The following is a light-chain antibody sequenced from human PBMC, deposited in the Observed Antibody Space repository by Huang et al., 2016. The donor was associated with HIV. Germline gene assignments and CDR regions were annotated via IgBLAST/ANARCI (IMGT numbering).Light chain of an antibody. Sequence: DIQMTQSPSSLSASVGDRVTITCRASQGISNSLDWYQQKPGKAPKILLYAASRLESGVPSRCSGSGSGTDYTLTISSLQPEDFATYYCQQYYSTPQTFGQGTKVEIK. CDR2: AAS. J-gene: IGKJ1*01. CDR3: QQYYSTPQT. V-gene: IGKV1-NL1*01. CDR1: QGISNS.